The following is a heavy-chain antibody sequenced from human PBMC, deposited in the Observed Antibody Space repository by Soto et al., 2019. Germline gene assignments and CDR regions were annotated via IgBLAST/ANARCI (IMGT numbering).Heavy chain of an antibody. J-gene: IGHJ4*02. Sequence: QVQLVQSGAEVKKPGSSVKVSCKASGGTFSSYAISWVRQAPGQGLEWMGGIIPIFGTANYAQKFQGRVTITADESTSTAYMELSSLRSEDTAVYYCARENYYASSGLGPSFDYWGQGTLVTVSS. V-gene: IGHV1-69*01. D-gene: IGHD3-22*01. CDR1: GGTFSSYA. CDR2: IIPIFGTA. CDR3: ARENYYASSGLGPSFDY.